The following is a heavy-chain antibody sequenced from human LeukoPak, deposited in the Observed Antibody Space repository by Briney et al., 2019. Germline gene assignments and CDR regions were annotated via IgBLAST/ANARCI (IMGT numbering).Heavy chain of an antibody. CDR2: ICYSGST. CDR1: GGSISSSSYY. V-gene: IGHV4-39*01. D-gene: IGHD3-10*01. J-gene: IGHJ2*01. Sequence: PSETLSLTCTVSGGSISSSSYYWGWIRQPPGKGLEWIGVICYSGSTYYNPSLKSGVTISEDTSKNQFSLKLSSVTAADTAVYYCARYYYNSGTSRYFDLWGRGTLVTVSS. CDR3: ARYYYNSGTSRYFDL.